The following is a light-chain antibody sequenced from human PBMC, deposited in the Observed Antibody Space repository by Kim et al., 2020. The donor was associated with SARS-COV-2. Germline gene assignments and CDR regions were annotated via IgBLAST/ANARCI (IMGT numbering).Light chain of an antibody. J-gene: IGKJ3*01. CDR2: GAS. Sequence: DIQMTQSPSSLSASVGDRVTITCRASQTIIKYLNWYQQKPGKAPNLLIYGASSLQGGVPSRFSGSGSGTDFTLTISSLQPEDFGTYYCQQRYSRLGAFGPGTKVEIK. V-gene: IGKV1-39*01. CDR3: QQRYSRLGA. CDR1: QTIIKY.